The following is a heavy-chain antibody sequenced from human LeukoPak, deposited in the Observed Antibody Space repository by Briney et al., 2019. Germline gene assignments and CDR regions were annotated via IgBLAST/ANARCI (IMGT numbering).Heavy chain of an antibody. CDR3: ARRSGYYSVGDY. Sequence: SETLSLTCAVSGGSISSGGYSWGWIRQPPGKGLEWIGYIYHSGSTYYNPSLKSRVTISVDRSKNQFSLKLSSVTAADTAVYYCARRSGYYSVGDYWGQGTLVTVSS. CDR1: GGSISSGGYS. V-gene: IGHV4-30-2*01. J-gene: IGHJ4*02. D-gene: IGHD3-22*01. CDR2: IYHSGST.